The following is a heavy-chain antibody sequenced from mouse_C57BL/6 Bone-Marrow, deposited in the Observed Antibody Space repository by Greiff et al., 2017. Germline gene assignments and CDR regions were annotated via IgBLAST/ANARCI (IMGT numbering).Heavy chain of an antibody. CDR2: ISNGGGST. V-gene: IGHV5-12*01. J-gene: IGHJ2*01. CDR3: ARLDGTGDY. CDR1: GFTFSDYY. D-gene: IGHD4-1*01. Sequence: EVMLVESGGGLVQPGGSLKLSCAASGFTFSDYYMYWVRQTPEKRLEWVAYISNGGGSTYYPDTVKGRFTISRDNAKNTLYLQMSRLKSEDTAMYYCARLDGTGDYWGQGTTLTVSS.